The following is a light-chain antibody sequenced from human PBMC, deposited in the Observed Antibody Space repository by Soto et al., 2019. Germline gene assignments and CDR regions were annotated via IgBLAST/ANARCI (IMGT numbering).Light chain of an antibody. CDR3: SSYAGSNPL. Sequence: QSVLTQPPSASGSPGQSVTISCTGTSSDVGGYNYVSWYQQHPGKAPKVMIYEVSKRPSGVPDRFSGSKSGNTASLTVSGLQAEDEADYYCSSYAGSNPLFGGGTKVTVL. CDR1: SSDVGGYNY. V-gene: IGLV2-8*01. CDR2: EVS. J-gene: IGLJ2*01.